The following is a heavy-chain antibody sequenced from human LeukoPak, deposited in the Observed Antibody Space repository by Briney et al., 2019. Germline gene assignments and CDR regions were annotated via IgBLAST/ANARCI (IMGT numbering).Heavy chain of an antibody. V-gene: IGHV3-33*01. CDR3: AREFYGGKGDYYDY. CDR2: IWYDGTNE. D-gene: IGHD4-23*01. Sequence: GRSLRLSCAASGFTFTSYGMHWVRQAPGEGLEWVAVIWYDGTNEKYADSVKGRFTISRDNSKNTLYLQMNSLRAEDTAVYYCAREFYGGKGDYYDYWGQGTLVTVSS. CDR1: GFTFTSYG. J-gene: IGHJ4*02.